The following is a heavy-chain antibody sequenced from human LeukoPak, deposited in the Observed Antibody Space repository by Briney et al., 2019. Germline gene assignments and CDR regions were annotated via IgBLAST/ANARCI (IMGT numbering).Heavy chain of an antibody. D-gene: IGHD6-13*01. CDR3: AKDGPYSSSWPGDY. V-gene: IGHV3-30*18. J-gene: IGHJ4*02. CDR1: GFTFSSYG. Sequence: GGSLRLSCAASGFTFSSYGMHWVRQAPGKGLEWVAVISYDGSNKYYADSVKGRFTISRDNSKNTLYLQMNSLRAEDTAVYYCAKDGPYSSSWPGDYWGQGTLVTVSS. CDR2: ISYDGSNK.